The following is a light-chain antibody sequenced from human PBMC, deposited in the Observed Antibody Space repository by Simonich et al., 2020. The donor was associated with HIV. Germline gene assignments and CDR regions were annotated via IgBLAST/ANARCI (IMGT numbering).Light chain of an antibody. CDR3: QQYNNWPSPFT. CDR2: DAS. J-gene: IGKJ3*01. CDR1: QSVSSN. Sequence: IVMTQSPATLSVSPGERVTLSCRASQSVSSNLAWYQQKPGQSPRLLIYDASTRATGIPARFSGSGSGTEFTLTISSMQSGDFAVYYCQQYNNWPSPFTFGPGTKVDIK. V-gene: IGKV3-15*01.